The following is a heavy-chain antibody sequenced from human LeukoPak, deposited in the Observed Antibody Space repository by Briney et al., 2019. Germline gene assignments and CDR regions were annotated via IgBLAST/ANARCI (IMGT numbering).Heavy chain of an antibody. D-gene: IGHD2-2*02. Sequence: ASVKVSCKASGYTFTSYGISWVRQAPGQGLEWMGWISVYNGNTNYAQKLQGRVTMTTDTSTSTAYMELRSLRSDDTAVYYCARTPGKYCSSTSCYNPYYFDYWGQGTLVTVSS. V-gene: IGHV1-18*01. CDR1: GYTFTSYG. CDR2: ISVYNGNT. CDR3: ARTPGKYCSSTSCYNPYYFDY. J-gene: IGHJ4*02.